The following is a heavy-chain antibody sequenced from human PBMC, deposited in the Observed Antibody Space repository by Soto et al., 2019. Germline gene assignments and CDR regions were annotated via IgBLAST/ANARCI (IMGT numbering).Heavy chain of an antibody. CDR1: DGSISSGGYS. Sequence: TLSLTCAVSDGSISSGGYSWSWIRQPPGKGLEWIGEINHSGSTNYNPSLKSRVTISVDTSKNQFSLKLSSVTAADTAVYYCARAGRDGYNGYFDYWGQGTLVTVSS. V-gene: IGHV4-30-2*01. D-gene: IGHD5-12*01. J-gene: IGHJ4*02. CDR2: INHSGST. CDR3: ARAGRDGYNGYFDY.